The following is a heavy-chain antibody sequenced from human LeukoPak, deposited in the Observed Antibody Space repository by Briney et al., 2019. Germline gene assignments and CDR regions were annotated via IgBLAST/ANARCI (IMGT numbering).Heavy chain of an antibody. CDR1: GGSISSYY. CDR3: ARGGPVAGDFDY. D-gene: IGHD6-19*01. Sequence: SETLPLTCTVSGGSISSYYWSWIRQPPGKGLEWIGYIYYSGSTNYNPSLKSRVTISVDTSKNQFSLKLSSVTAADTAVYYCARGGPVAGDFDYWGQGTLVTVSS. CDR2: IYYSGST. J-gene: IGHJ4*02. V-gene: IGHV4-59*01.